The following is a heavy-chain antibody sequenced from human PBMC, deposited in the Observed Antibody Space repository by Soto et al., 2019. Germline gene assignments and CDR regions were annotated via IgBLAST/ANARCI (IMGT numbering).Heavy chain of an antibody. CDR2: ISYDGSNK. Sequence: GGSLRLSCADSGFTFSNYGMHWVRQAPGKGLEWVAAISYDGSNKYYADSVEGRFTISRDNSKSTVYLQMNSLRAEDTAIYYCAKDTYYYDSSGYYVFDYWAQEALVTVSS. D-gene: IGHD3-22*01. J-gene: IGHJ4*02. CDR3: AKDTYYYDSSGYYVFDY. CDR1: GFTFSNYG. V-gene: IGHV3-30*18.